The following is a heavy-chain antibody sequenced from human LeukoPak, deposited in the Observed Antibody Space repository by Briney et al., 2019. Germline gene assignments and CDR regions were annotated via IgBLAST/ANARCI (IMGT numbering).Heavy chain of an antibody. J-gene: IGHJ3*02. D-gene: IGHD6-6*01. V-gene: IGHV1-2*02. Sequence: ASVKVSCKASGYTFTGYYMHWVRQAPGQGLEWMGWINPNSGGTNYAQKFQGRVTMTRDTSISTAYMELSRLRSDDTVVYYCARGEYSSSSTAFDIWGQGTMVTVSS. CDR2: INPNSGGT. CDR1: GYTFTGYY. CDR3: ARGEYSSSSTAFDI.